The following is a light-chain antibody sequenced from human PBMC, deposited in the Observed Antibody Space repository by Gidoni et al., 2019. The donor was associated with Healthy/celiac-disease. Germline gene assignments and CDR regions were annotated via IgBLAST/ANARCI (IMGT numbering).Light chain of an antibody. Sequence: EIVMTQYPATLSVSPGERATLSCRASQSVSSNLAWYQQKPGQAPSLLIYGASTRATGIPARFRGSGSGTEFTLTISSLQSEDFAVYYCQQYNNWPLTFGQGTKVEIK. J-gene: IGKJ1*01. CDR2: GAS. V-gene: IGKV3-15*01. CDR1: QSVSSN. CDR3: QQYNNWPLT.